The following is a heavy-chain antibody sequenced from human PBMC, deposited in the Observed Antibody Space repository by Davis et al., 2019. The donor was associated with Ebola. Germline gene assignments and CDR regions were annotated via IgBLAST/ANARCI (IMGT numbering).Heavy chain of an antibody. Sequence: ASVKVSCKTSGYISSSYGITWVRQAPGQGLEWMGWVSGYTGNTFYAQKFQGRVSMTTDASTTTAYLELRSLRSDNTAVYFCARGTYFDYWGQGTLVTVSS. V-gene: IGHV1-18*01. CDR3: ARGTYFDY. CDR2: VSGYTGNT. D-gene: IGHD3-10*01. CDR1: GYISSSYG. J-gene: IGHJ4*02.